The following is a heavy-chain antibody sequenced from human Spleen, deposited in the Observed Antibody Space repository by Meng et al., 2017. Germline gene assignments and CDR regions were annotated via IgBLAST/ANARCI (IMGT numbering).Heavy chain of an antibody. CDR3: ARAGVGTTILDY. CDR2: INHSGST. CDR1: GGSFSGYY. V-gene: IGHV4-34*01. J-gene: IGHJ4*02. D-gene: IGHD1-26*01. Sequence: QVQLQQWGAGLLKPSETLSLTCAVYGGSFSGYYWSWIRQPPGKGLEWIGEINHSGSTNYNPSLKSRVTISVDTSKDQFSLKLSSVTAADTAVYYCARAGVGTTILDYWGQGTLVTVSS.